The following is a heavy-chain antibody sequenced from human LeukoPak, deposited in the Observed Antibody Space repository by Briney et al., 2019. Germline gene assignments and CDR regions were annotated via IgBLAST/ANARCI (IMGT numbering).Heavy chain of an antibody. V-gene: IGHV3-21*01. J-gene: IGHJ3*02. CDR2: ISSSSSYI. D-gene: IGHD3-9*01. CDR3: ARGYYDILTGYYSDAFDI. CDR1: GFTFSSYS. Sequence: PGGSLRLSCAASGFTFSSYSMNWVRQAPGKGLEWVSSISSSSSYIYYADSVKGRFTISRDNAKNSLYLQMNSLRAEDTAVYYCARGYYDILTGYYSDAFDIWGQGTMVTVSS.